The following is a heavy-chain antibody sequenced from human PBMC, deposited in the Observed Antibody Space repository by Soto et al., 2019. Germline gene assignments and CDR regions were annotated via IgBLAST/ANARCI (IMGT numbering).Heavy chain of an antibody. J-gene: IGHJ4*02. Sequence: QITLKESGPTRVKPTQTLTLTCTFSGFSLTTSGVGVGWIRQPPGKALEWLAFIYWDDDKRYNPSLKTRLTINKDTSNNQVVLTRTQLDPVDTASYYCAHRGGLQGNWDGGYFDYWGLGTLVTVSS. CDR1: GFSLTTSGVG. D-gene: IGHD1-1*01. V-gene: IGHV2-5*02. CDR2: IYWDDDK. CDR3: AHRGGLQGNWDGGYFDY.